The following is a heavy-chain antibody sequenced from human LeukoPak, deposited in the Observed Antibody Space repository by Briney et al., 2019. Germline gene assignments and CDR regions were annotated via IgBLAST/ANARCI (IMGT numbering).Heavy chain of an antibody. Sequence: SETLSLTCTVSGGSISSYYWSWIRQPAGKGLEWIGRIYTSGSTNYNPSLKSRVTMSVDTSKNQFSLKLSSVTAAGSAVYNCARGPGVAVTAHYYMDVWGKGTTVTVSS. CDR1: GGSISSYY. CDR2: IYTSGST. V-gene: IGHV4-4*07. D-gene: IGHD6-19*01. J-gene: IGHJ6*03. CDR3: ARGPGVAVTAHYYMDV.